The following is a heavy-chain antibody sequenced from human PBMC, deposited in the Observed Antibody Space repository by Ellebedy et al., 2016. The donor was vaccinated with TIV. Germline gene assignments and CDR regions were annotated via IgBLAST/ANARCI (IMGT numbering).Heavy chain of an antibody. Sequence: SQTLSLTCAVYGGSFSGYYWSWIRQPPGKGLEWIGEINHSGSTNYNPSLKSRVTISVDTSKNQFSLKLSSVTAADTAVYYCARLLAYCGGDCYYFDYWGQGTLVTVSS. V-gene: IGHV4-34*01. J-gene: IGHJ4*02. D-gene: IGHD2-21*02. CDR2: INHSGST. CDR1: GGSFSGYY. CDR3: ARLLAYCGGDCYYFDY.